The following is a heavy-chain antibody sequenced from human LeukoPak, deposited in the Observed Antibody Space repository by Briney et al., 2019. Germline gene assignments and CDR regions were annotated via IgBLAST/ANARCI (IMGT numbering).Heavy chain of an antibody. CDR2: INHSGST. J-gene: IGHJ4*02. Sequence: SETLSLTCAVYGGSFSGYYWSWIRQPPGKGLEWIGEINHSGSTNYNPTLKSRVTISVDTSKNQFSLKLSSVTAADTAVYYCAREERYFDWLLIDYWGQGTLVTVSS. V-gene: IGHV4-34*01. D-gene: IGHD3-9*01. CDR1: GGSFSGYY. CDR3: AREERYFDWLLIDY.